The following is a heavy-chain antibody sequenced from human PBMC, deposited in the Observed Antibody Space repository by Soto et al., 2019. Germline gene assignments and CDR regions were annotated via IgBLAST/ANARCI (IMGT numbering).Heavy chain of an antibody. Sequence: GESLKISCKGSGYSFTSYWISWVRQMPGKGLEWMGRIDPSDSYTNYSPSFQGHVTISADKSISTAYLQWSSLKASDTAMYYCASRDAYYGWLYYYYGMDVWGQGTTVTVSS. J-gene: IGHJ6*02. CDR3: ASRDAYYGWLYYYYGMDV. D-gene: IGHD4-17*01. V-gene: IGHV5-10-1*01. CDR1: GYSFTSYW. CDR2: IDPSDSYT.